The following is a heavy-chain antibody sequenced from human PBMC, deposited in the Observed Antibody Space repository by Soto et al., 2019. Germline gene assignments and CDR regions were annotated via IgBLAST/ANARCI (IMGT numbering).Heavy chain of an antibody. CDR2: ISGSGGST. Sequence: GGSLSHSCAASGVTCISYAMSWVRQAPGKGLEWVSAISGSGGSTYYADSVKGRFTISRDNSKNTLYLQMNSLRAEDTAVYYCAKDSDGYDAFDIWGQWTIVTVSS. CDR1: GVTCISYA. D-gene: IGHD6-25*01. J-gene: IGHJ3*02. V-gene: IGHV3-23*01. CDR3: AKDSDGYDAFDI.